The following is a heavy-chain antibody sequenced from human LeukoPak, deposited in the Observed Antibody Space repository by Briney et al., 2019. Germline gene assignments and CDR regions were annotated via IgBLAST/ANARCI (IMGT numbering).Heavy chain of an antibody. V-gene: IGHV3-30*04. CDR2: ISYDGSNK. J-gene: IGHJ4*02. D-gene: IGHD2/OR15-2a*01. CDR1: VFTFSSYA. CDR3: ARASMAAADY. Sequence: GRSLRLSCAASVFTFSSYAMQWVPQAPGKGLEWVTVISYDGSNKYYADSEKGRFTISRDNSKNTLYLQMNSLRAEDTAVYYCARASMAAADYWGQGTLVTVSS.